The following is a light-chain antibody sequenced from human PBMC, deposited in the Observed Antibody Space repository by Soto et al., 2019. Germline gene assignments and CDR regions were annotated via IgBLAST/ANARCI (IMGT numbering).Light chain of an antibody. CDR1: QSISSW. Sequence: DIQMTQSPSSLSACVGDRVTMTCRASQSISSWLAWYQQKPGKAPKLLIYDASSLESGVPSRFSGSGSGTEFTLTISSLQPEDFVSYCCPDAHRYPIRFGQGARLDVK. J-gene: IGKJ5*01. CDR3: PDAHRYPIR. CDR2: DAS. V-gene: IGKV1-5*01.